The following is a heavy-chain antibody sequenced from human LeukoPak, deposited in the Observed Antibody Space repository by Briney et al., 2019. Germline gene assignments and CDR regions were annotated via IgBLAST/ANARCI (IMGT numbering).Heavy chain of an antibody. J-gene: IGHJ4*02. CDR3: ARGVFAFDY. Sequence: SETLSLTCTVSGGSLSSYYWSWLRQPPGKGLEWIGYIYYSGSTNYNPSLRSRVTISVDTSKNQFSLKLSSVTAADTAVYYCARGVFAFDYWGQGTLVTVSS. CDR1: GGSLSSYY. D-gene: IGHD6-13*01. V-gene: IGHV4-59*01. CDR2: IYYSGST.